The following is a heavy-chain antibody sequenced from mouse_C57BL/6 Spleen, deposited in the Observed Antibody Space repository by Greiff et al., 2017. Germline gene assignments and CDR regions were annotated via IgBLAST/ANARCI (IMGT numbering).Heavy chain of an antibody. V-gene: IGHV14-3*01. CDR2: VDPANGNT. CDR3: SRVNQYYFDY. Sequence: VQLQQSVAELVRPGASVKLSCTASGFHIKNTYMHWVKQRPEQGLELIGRVDPANGNTKYAPKFQGKATITADTSSNTAYLQLSSLTSEDTAIYYCSRVNQYYFDYWGQGTTLTVSS. D-gene: IGHD2-13*01. J-gene: IGHJ2*01. CDR1: GFHIKNTY.